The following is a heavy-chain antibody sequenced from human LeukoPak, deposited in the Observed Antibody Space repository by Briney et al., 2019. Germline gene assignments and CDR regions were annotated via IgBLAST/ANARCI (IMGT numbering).Heavy chain of an antibody. CDR1: GFTFSSYA. Sequence: GGSLRLSCAASGFTFSSYAMSWVRQAPGKGLEWVSAISGSGGSTYYADSVKGRFTISRDNSKNTLYLQMNSLRAEDTAVYYCAREGKYYYDSSGTDAFDIWGQGTMVTVSS. J-gene: IGHJ3*02. CDR2: ISGSGGST. D-gene: IGHD3-22*01. CDR3: AREGKYYYDSSGTDAFDI. V-gene: IGHV3-23*01.